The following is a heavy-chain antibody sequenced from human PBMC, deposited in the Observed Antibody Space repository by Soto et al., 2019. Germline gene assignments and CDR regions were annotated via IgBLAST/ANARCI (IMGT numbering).Heavy chain of an antibody. V-gene: IGHV3-7*01. Sequence: GWSLRLSCAASGFTFSSYWMSWVRQAPGKGLEWVANIKQDGSKKYYVDSVKGRFTISRDNAKKSLYLQMNSLRAEDTAVYYCARVAPGVYYDILTGYYQSHCYFEYWGKGTLVTVSS. CDR2: IKQDGSKK. CDR1: GFTFSSYW. D-gene: IGHD3-9*01. CDR3: ARVAPGVYYDILTGYYQSHCYFEY. J-gene: IGHJ4*02.